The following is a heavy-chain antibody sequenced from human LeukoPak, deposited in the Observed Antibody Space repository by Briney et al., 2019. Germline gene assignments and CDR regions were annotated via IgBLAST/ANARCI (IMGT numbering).Heavy chain of an antibody. V-gene: IGHV3-30-3*01. CDR1: GFTFSSYA. D-gene: IGHD3-10*01. CDR3: ARDGLWFGELSHYFDY. CDR2: ISYDGSNK. Sequence: PGGSLRLSCAASGFTFSSYAMHWVRQAPGKGLEWVAVISYDGSNKYYADSVKGRFTISRDNSKNTLYLQMNSLRAEDTAVYYCARDGLWFGELSHYFDYWGQGTLVTVSS. J-gene: IGHJ4*02.